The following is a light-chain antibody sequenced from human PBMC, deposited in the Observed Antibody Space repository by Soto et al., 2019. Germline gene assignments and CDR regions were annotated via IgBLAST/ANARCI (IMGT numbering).Light chain of an antibody. J-gene: IGKJ1*01. V-gene: IGKV1-12*01. CDR3: QQANSFPPT. CDR1: QDITSW. Sequence: DIQMTQSPSSVSASVGDRVTITCRASQDITSWLAWYQQKPGKAPKLLIYAASTLQSGVPSRFSGSGSGTDFTLIINSLQPEDFATYYCQQANSFPPTFGQGTKVEIK. CDR2: AAS.